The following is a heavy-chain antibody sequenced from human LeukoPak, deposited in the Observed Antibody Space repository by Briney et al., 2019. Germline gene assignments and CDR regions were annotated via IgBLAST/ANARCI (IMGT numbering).Heavy chain of an antibody. Sequence: GESLKISCKGSGYSFTSYWIGWVRQMPGKGLEWMGIIYPGDSDTRYSPSFQGQVTISADKSISTAYLQWSSLKASDTAMYYCARRQYYYDSSGYPPAYYYGMDVWGQGTTVTVSS. CDR2: IYPGDSDT. V-gene: IGHV5-51*01. CDR3: ARRQYYYDSSGYPPAYYYGMDV. CDR1: GYSFTSYW. D-gene: IGHD3-22*01. J-gene: IGHJ6*02.